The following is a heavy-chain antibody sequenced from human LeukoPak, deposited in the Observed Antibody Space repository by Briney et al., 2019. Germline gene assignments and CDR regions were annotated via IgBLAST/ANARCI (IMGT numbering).Heavy chain of an antibody. D-gene: IGHD2-15*01. CDR3: ARAVVVVAALHP. Sequence: KPSETLSLTCAVYGGSFSGYYWSWIRQPPRKGLEWIGEINHSGSTNYNPSLKSRVTISVDTSKNQFSLKLSSVTAADTAVYYCARAVVVVAALHPWGQGTLVTVSS. J-gene: IGHJ5*02. CDR2: INHSGST. V-gene: IGHV4-34*01. CDR1: GGSFSGYY.